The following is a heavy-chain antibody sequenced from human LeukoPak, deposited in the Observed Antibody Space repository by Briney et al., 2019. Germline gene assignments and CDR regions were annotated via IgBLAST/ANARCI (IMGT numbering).Heavy chain of an antibody. CDR2: IYHSGST. D-gene: IGHD6-13*01. Sequence: SETLSLTCTVSGYSISSGYYWGWIRQPPGKGLEWIGSIYHSGSTYYNPSLKSRVTISVDTSKNQFSLKLSSVTAADTAVYYCARDGETYSSSRWFDPWRQGTLVTVSS. CDR1: GYSISSGYY. J-gene: IGHJ5*02. CDR3: ARDGETYSSSRWFDP. V-gene: IGHV4-38-2*02.